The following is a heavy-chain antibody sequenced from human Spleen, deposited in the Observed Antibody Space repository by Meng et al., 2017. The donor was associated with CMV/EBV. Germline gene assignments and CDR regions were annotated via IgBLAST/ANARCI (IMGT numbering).Heavy chain of an antibody. CDR3: ARGHDFWSGYCSS. V-gene: IGHV1-2*02. CDR2: INPNSGGT. CDR1: GYTFTGYY. J-gene: IGHJ5*02. D-gene: IGHD3-3*01. Sequence: ASVQVSCKASGYTFTGYYMHWVRQAPGQGLEWMGWINPNSGGTNYAQKFQGRVTMTRDTSISTAYMELSRLRSDDTAVYYCARGHDFWSGYCSSWGQGTLVTVSS.